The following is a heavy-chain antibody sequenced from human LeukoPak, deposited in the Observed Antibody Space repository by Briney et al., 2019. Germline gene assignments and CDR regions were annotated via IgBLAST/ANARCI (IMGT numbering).Heavy chain of an antibody. J-gene: IGHJ4*02. V-gene: IGHV4-31*03. CDR3: ARDGDGFFDY. CDR1: GGSISSGGYY. D-gene: IGHD5-24*01. Sequence: KPSETLSLTCTVSGGSISSGGYYWSWIRLHPGKGLEWIGYIYYSGSTYYNPSLKSRVTISVDTSKNQFSLKLSSVTAADTAVYYCARDGDGFFDYWGQGTLVTVSS. CDR2: IYYSGST.